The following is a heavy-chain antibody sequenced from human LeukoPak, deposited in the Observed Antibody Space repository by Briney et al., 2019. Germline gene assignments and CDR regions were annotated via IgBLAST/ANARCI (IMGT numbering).Heavy chain of an antibody. CDR2: ISSSGSTI. CDR1: GFTFSSYE. J-gene: IGHJ4*02. CDR3: AKGKDYYLDY. D-gene: IGHD3-10*01. V-gene: IGHV3-48*03. Sequence: PGGSLRLSCAASGFTFSSYEMNWVRQAPGKGLEWVSYISSSGSTIYYADSVKGRITISRDNSKNTLYVQMNSLRAEDTAVYYCAKGKDYYLDYWGQGTLVTVPS.